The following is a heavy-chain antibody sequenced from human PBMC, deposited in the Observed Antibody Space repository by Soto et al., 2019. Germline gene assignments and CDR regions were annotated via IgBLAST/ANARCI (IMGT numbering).Heavy chain of an antibody. CDR3: ASIWFGDFDY. CDR2: FHSSGAT. V-gene: IGHV4-30-4*01. J-gene: IGHJ4*01. D-gene: IGHD3-10*01. Sequence: SETLSLTCTVSGGSLSSADYYWSWIRQTPGKGLEWIGYFHSSGATYKDPSLKSRVTLSVDTSKNQISLKLDSVTAADTAVYCCASIWFGDFDYWGHGTLVSVSS. CDR1: GGSLSSADYY.